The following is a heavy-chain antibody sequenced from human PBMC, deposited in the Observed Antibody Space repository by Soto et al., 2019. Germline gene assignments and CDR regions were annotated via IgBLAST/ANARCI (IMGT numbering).Heavy chain of an antibody. V-gene: IGHV4-59*01. D-gene: IGHD6-13*01. J-gene: IGHJ6*02. CDR3: ARVRSSSWYLGGSGDHYGMDV. Sequence: SETLSLTCTVSGGSIGREYWSWIRQPLGKGLEWIGYIYYSGSTNYNPSLKSRVTISVDTSKNQFSLKLSSVTAADTAVYYCARVRSSSWYLGGSGDHYGMDVWGQGPTVTVAS. CDR1: GGSIGREY. CDR2: IYYSGST.